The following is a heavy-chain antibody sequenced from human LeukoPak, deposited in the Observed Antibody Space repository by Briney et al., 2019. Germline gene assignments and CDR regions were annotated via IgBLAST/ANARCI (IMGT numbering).Heavy chain of an antibody. Sequence: PSETLSLTCTVSGGSISNYYWSWIRRSPGKGLEWIGYIYYSGSVDYNPSLRGRVTISEDTSKNQFSLKLTSVTAADTAVYFCARVPEAAAGFHWFDPWGQGILVIVSS. J-gene: IGHJ5*02. CDR3: ARVPEAAAGFHWFDP. D-gene: IGHD6-13*01. V-gene: IGHV4-59*01. CDR1: GGSISNYY. CDR2: IYYSGSV.